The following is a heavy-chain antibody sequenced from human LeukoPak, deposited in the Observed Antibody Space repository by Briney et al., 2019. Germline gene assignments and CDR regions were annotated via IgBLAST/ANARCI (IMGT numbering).Heavy chain of an antibody. V-gene: IGHV3-43*02. J-gene: IGHJ4*02. CDR1: GFTFGDYA. CDR3: AKDTHSLRYFDWLSQEY. CDR2: ISGDGGST. Sequence: GGSLRLSCAASGFTFGDYAMHWVRQAPGKGLEWVSLISGDGGSTYYADSVKGRLTISRDNSKNSLYLQMNSLRTEDTALYYCAKDTHSLRYFDWLSQEYWGQGTLVTVSS. D-gene: IGHD3-9*01.